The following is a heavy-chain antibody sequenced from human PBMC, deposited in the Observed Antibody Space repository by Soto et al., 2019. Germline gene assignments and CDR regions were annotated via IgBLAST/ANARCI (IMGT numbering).Heavy chain of an antibody. V-gene: IGHV1-46*01. CDR1: GYTFTSYY. D-gene: IGHD6-6*01. Sequence: AASVKVSCKASGYTFTSYYMHWVRQAPGQGLEWMGIINPSGGSTSYAQKFQGRVTMTRDTSTSTVYMELSSLRSEDTAVYYCARDRRGIAARPGYYYYGMDVWGQGTTVTVSS. J-gene: IGHJ6*02. CDR2: INPSGGST. CDR3: ARDRRGIAARPGYYYYGMDV.